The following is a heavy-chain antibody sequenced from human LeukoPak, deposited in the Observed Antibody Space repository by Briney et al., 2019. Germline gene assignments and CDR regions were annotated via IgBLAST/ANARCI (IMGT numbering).Heavy chain of an antibody. J-gene: IGHJ3*02. CDR3: ARDLLSGSYYPDAFDI. D-gene: IGHD1-26*01. Sequence: SVKVSCKASGGTSSSYVISWVRQAPGQGLEWMGGIIPIFGTANYAQKFQGRVTITADESTSTAYMELSSLRSEDTAVYYCARDLLSGSYYPDAFDIWGQGTMVTVSS. CDR1: GGTSSSYV. V-gene: IGHV1-69*13. CDR2: IIPIFGTA.